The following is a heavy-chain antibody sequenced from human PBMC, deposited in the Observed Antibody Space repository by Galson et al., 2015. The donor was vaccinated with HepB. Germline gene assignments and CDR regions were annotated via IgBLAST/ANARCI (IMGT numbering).Heavy chain of an antibody. CDR3: ARDSTAVAGTR. CDR1: GGTFSSYA. CDR2: IIPILGIA. Sequence: SVKVSCKASGGTFSSYAISWVRQAPGQGLEWMGRIIPILGIANYAQKFQGRVTITADKSTSTAYMELSSLRSEDTAVYYCARDSTAVAGTRWGQGTLVTVSS. J-gene: IGHJ4*02. D-gene: IGHD6-19*01. V-gene: IGHV1-69*04.